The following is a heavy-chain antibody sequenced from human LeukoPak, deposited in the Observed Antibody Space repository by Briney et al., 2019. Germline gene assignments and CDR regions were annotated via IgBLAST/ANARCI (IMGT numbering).Heavy chain of an antibody. CDR2: ISSSGSTI. CDR1: GFTFSSYE. V-gene: IGHV3-48*03. D-gene: IGHD5-12*01. Sequence: PGGSLRLSCAASGFTFSSYEMNWVRQAPGKGLEWVSYISSSGSTIYYADSVKGRFTISRDNAKNSLYLQMNSLRAEDTAVYYCARDPASGDSGYDLWRDNWFDPWGQGTLVTVSS. J-gene: IGHJ5*02. CDR3: ARDPASGDSGYDLWRDNWFDP.